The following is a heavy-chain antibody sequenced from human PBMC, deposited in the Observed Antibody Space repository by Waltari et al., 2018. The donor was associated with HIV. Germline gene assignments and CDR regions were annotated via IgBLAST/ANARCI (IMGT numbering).Heavy chain of an antibody. J-gene: IGHJ1*01. CDR2: MRYDETDE. V-gene: IGHV3-30*02. Sequence: VRLVEAGAGVIQPGGSLTLSCKIYVISFSSFPFPWVRRVPGKGLEWGAFMRYDETDEIYMKSVKARFIVSSGNSSDTLVLQMNSLRLDDTATYFCAKDFKPRGLDPSYIDAWGQGTLVTVSS. CDR3: AKDFKPRGLDPSYIDA. CDR1: VISFSSFP. D-gene: IGHD3-9*01.